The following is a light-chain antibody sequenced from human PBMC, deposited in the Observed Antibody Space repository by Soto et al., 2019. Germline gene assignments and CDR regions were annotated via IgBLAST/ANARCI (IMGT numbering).Light chain of an antibody. CDR1: QSINNIY. V-gene: IGKV3-20*01. CDR3: QQSYITPVT. J-gene: IGKJ1*01. CDR2: GAS. Sequence: EIVLTQSPGTLSLSPGERATVSCRASQSINNIYLAWYQQKPGQAPRLLIHGASTRAPGFPARFSGSGSGTDFTLTISSLQPEDFATYYCQQSYITPVTFGQGTKVDNK.